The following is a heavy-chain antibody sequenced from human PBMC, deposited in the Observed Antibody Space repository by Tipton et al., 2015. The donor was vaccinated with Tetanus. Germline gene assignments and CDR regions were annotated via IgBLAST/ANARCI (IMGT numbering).Heavy chain of an antibody. CDR3: ARDPREDVDTAMVTGY. J-gene: IGHJ4*02. CDR1: GFTVSSNY. V-gene: IGHV3-66*01. D-gene: IGHD5-18*01. Sequence: SLRLSCAASGFTVSSNYMNWVRQAPGKGLEWVSVIYSGGSTYYADSVKGRFTISRDNSKNTLYLQMNSLRAEDTAVYYCARDPREDVDTAMVTGYWGQGTLVTVSS. CDR2: IYSGGST.